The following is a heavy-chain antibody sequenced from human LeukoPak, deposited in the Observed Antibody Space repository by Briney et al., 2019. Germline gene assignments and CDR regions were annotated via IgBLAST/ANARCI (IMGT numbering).Heavy chain of an antibody. CDR3: ARLGLGQYYDFWSGQAPPYYMDV. CDR1: GGSFSGYY. D-gene: IGHD3-3*01. V-gene: IGHV4-34*01. CDR2: INHSGST. J-gene: IGHJ6*03. Sequence: PSETLSLTCAVYGGSFSGYYWSWIRQPPGKGLEWIGEINHSGSTNYNPSLKSRVTISVDTSKNQFSLKLSSVTAADTAVYYCARLGLGQYYDFWSGQAPPYYMDVWGKGTTVTVSS.